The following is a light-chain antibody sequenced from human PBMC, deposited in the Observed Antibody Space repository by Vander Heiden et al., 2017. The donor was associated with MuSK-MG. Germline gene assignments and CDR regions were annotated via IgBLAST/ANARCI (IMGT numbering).Light chain of an antibody. CDR3: SSYTSSNTLV. V-gene: IGLV2-14*01. CDR1: SGDVGGYNY. J-gene: IGLJ1*01. Sequence: QSALTQPASVSGSPGPSITISCTGTSGDVGGYNYVSWYQQFPGKAPKLMIYDVTNRPSGGSNRFSGSKSVNTASLTISGLQAEDEADYYCSSYTSSNTLVFGTGTKVTVL. CDR2: DVT.